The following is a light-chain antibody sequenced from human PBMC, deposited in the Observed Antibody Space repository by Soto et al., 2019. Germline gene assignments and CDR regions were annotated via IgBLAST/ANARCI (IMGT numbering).Light chain of an antibody. CDR3: QQYNNWPPWT. CDR1: QSVSSN. Sequence: EIGRAQSRATLYMSVGDRASIYCRASQSVSSNLAWYQQKPGQAPRLLIFGASTRATGIPARFSGSASGTEFTLTISSLQSEDVAIFYCQQYNNWPPWTLGQGTKVDI. V-gene: IGKV3-15*01. CDR2: GAS. J-gene: IGKJ1*01.